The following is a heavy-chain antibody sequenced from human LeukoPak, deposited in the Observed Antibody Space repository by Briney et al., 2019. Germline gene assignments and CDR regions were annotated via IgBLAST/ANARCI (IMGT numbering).Heavy chain of an antibody. Sequence: ASVKVSCKASGYTFTGYYMHWVRQAPGQGLEWMGRINPNSGGTNYAQKFQGRVTMTRDTSISTAYMELSRLRSDDTAVYYCARSVTAAGSKSGLFDYWGQGTLVTVSS. D-gene: IGHD6-13*01. CDR1: GYTFTGYY. V-gene: IGHV1-2*06. J-gene: IGHJ4*02. CDR2: INPNSGGT. CDR3: ARSVTAAGSKSGLFDY.